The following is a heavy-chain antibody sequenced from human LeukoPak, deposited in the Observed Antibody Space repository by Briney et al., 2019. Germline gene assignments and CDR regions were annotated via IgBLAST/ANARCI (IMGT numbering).Heavy chain of an antibody. V-gene: IGHV3-11*05. CDR3: AREGTTGTTFADY. Sequence: GGSLRLSCAASGFTFSDYYMSWIRQTPGKGLEWVSYISSSSSYTYYADSVKGRFPISRDNAKNSLFLQMNSLGAEDTAVYYCAREGTTGTTFADYWGQGTLVTVSS. D-gene: IGHD1-1*01. CDR2: ISSSSSYT. CDR1: GFTFSDYY. J-gene: IGHJ4*02.